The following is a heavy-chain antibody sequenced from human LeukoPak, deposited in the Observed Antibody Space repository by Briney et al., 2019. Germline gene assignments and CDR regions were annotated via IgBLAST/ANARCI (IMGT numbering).Heavy chain of an antibody. CDR3: AKDIVVGATKGPFDY. CDR1: GFTFDDYA. CDR2: ISWDGGST. J-gene: IGHJ4*02. V-gene: IGHV3-43D*03. Sequence: PGGSLRLSCAASGFTFDDYAMHWVRQAPGKGLEWVSLISWDGGSTYYADSVKGRFTISRDNSKNSLYLQMNSLRAEDTALYYCAKDIVVGATKGPFDYWGQGSLVSVSS. D-gene: IGHD1-26*01.